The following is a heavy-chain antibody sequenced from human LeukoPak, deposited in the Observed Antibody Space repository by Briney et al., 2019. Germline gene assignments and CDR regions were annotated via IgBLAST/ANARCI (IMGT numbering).Heavy chain of an antibody. V-gene: IGHV3-23*01. CDR1: GFTFSSYA. D-gene: IGHD3-22*01. CDR3: AKKYYYDSSGYYRY. Sequence: GGSLRLSCAASGFTFSSYAMSWVRQAPGKGLEWVSAISGSGGSTYYADSVKGRFTISRDNSKNTLYLQMNSLRAEDTAVYYCAKKYYYDSSGYYRYWGQGTLVAVSS. J-gene: IGHJ4*02. CDR2: ISGSGGST.